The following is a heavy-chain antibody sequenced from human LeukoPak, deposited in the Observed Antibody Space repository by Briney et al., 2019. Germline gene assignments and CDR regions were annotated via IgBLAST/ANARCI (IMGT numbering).Heavy chain of an antibody. Sequence: GGSLRLSCGASGFTFTTHWIHWVRQAPGKGLVWVSRIKPDGSDTNYADSVKGRFTISRDNAKNTLYLQMNSLRAEDTAVYYCARGASLAYYMDVWGKGTTVTVSS. CDR1: GFTFTTHW. CDR2: IKPDGSDT. J-gene: IGHJ6*03. CDR3: ARGASLAYYMDV. D-gene: IGHD3-16*02. V-gene: IGHV3-74*01.